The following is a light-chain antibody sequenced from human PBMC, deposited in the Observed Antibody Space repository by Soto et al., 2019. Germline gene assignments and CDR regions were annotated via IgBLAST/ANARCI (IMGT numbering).Light chain of an antibody. Sequence: SYELTHPPSVSVAPGQTARMTCAGNDIGSKSVHWYQKRPGQAPVLVVYDDSDRPSGIPERFSGSNSGTTATLIISRVEAGDEADYFCQVWDIRSDHVVFGGGTKVTVL. V-gene: IGLV3-21*02. CDR1: DIGSKS. CDR3: QVWDIRSDHVV. J-gene: IGLJ3*02. CDR2: DDS.